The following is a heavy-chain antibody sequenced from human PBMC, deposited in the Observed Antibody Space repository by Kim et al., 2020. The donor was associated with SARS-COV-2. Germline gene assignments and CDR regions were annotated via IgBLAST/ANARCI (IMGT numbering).Heavy chain of an antibody. Sequence: GGSLRLSCAASGFTFSSYSMNWVRQAPGKGLEWVSSISSSSSYIYYADSVKGRFTISRDNAKNSLYLQMNSLRAEDTAVYYCARVRGIAARLRGYYFDYWGQGTLVTVSS. V-gene: IGHV3-21*01. D-gene: IGHD6-6*01. J-gene: IGHJ4*02. CDR1: GFTFSSYS. CDR2: ISSSSSYI. CDR3: ARVRGIAARLRGYYFDY.